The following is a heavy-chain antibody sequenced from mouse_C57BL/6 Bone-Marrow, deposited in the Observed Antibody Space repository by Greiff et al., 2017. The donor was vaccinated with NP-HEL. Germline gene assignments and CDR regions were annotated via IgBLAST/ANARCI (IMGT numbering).Heavy chain of an antibody. V-gene: IGHV2-9-1*01. CDR2: IWTGGGT. J-gene: IGHJ4*01. D-gene: IGHD1-1*01. CDR1: GFSLTSYA. CDR3: ASYYYGTLYAMDY. Sequence: QVQLKESGPGLVAPSQSLSITCTVSGFSLTSYAISWVRQPPGKGLEWLGVIWTGGGTNYNSALNSKLSISKDNSKSQVYLKMNSLQTDDTASYDRASYYYGTLYAMDYWGQGTSVTVSA.